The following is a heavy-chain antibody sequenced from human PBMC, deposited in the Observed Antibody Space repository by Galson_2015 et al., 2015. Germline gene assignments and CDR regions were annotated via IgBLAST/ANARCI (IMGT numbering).Heavy chain of an antibody. J-gene: IGHJ6*02. CDR2: ISYDGSNK. D-gene: IGHD1-1*01. CDR1: GFTFSSYG. Sequence: SLRLSCAASGFTFSSYGMHWVRQAPGKGLEWVAVISYDGSNKYYADSVKGRFTISRDNSQNTLYLQMNSLRAEDTAVYYCAKEVLERRPPHDSYYGMDVWGQGTTVTVSS. V-gene: IGHV3-30*18. CDR3: AKEVLERRPPHDSYYGMDV.